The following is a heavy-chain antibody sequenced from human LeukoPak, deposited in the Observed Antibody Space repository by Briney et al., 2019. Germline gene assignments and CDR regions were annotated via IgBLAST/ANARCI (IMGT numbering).Heavy chain of an antibody. V-gene: IGHV1-2*02. D-gene: IGHD2-2*01. CDR2: INPNSGGT. CDR1: GYTFTGYY. J-gene: IGHJ4*02. Sequence: ASVKVSCKASGYTFTGYYMHWVRQAPGQGLEWMGWINPNSGGTNYALKFQGRVTMTRDTSISTAYMELSRLRSDDTAVYYCAREKGYCSTTSCSAPFDYWGQGTLVTVSS. CDR3: AREKGYCSTTSCSAPFDY.